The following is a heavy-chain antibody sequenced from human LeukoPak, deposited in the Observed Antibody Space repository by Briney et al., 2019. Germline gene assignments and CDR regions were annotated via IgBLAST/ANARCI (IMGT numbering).Heavy chain of an antibody. J-gene: IGHJ6*02. D-gene: IGHD1-7*01. Sequence: SETLSLTCTVSGGSISSRSYYWGWIRQPPGKGLEWIGSIYYSGSAYYNPSLKSRVTISVDTSKNQFSLKLTSVTAADTAVYYCASGTHTAKPEGVDVWGQGTTVTVSS. CDR3: ASGTHTAKPEGVDV. CDR2: IYYSGSA. CDR1: GGSISSRSYY. V-gene: IGHV4-39*01.